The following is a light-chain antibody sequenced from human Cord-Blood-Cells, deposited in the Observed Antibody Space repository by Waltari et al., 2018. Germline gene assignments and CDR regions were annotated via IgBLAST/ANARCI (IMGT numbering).Light chain of an antibody. J-gene: IGKJ2*01. V-gene: IGKV1-39*01. CDR2: AAS. Sequence: EIQMTQSPSSLSASVGDRVTITCRASQSISSYLNWYQQKPGKAPKLLIYAASSLQSGVPSRFSGSGSRTDFTLTISSLQPEDFATYYCQQSYSTLMYTFGQGTKLEIK. CDR3: QQSYSTLMYT. CDR1: QSISSY.